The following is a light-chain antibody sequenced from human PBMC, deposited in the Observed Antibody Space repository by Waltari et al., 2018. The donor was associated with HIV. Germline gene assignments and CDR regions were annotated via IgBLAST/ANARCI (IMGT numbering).Light chain of an antibody. V-gene: IGKV3-15*01. Sequence: EILMTQSPATLSVSPGERAPLPCRASQSVSSNLAWYQQKPGQAPRLLIYGASTRATGIPARFSGSGSGTEFTLTISSLRSEDFAVYYCQQYNNWPPERTFGQGTKVEIK. CDR3: QQYNNWPPERT. CDR1: QSVSSN. CDR2: GAS. J-gene: IGKJ1*01.